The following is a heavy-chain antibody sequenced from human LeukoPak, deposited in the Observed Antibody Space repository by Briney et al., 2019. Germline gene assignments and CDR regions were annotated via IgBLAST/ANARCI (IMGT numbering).Heavy chain of an antibody. CDR2: MSWTSGSI. D-gene: IGHD6-19*01. V-gene: IGHV3-9*01. CDR1: EFTFDDYV. Sequence: GRSLRLSCGVSEFTFDDYVIHWVRQGPGKGLEWVAAMSWTSGSIAYADSVKGRFNLFRDNAQSSLYLQMNSLRAEDTAFYYCARSSGSYDGYYGVEVWGQGTTVIVSS. J-gene: IGHJ6*02. CDR3: ARSSGSYDGYYGVEV.